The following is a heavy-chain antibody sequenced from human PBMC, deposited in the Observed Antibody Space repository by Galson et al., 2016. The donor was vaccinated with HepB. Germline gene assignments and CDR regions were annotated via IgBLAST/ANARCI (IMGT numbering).Heavy chain of an antibody. CDR1: GGFSSYA. Sequence: SVKVSCKASGGFSSYAFSWVRQAPGQGLEWMGGIIPIFGTANYAQKFQGSVTITADESTSTAYMELSTLRSEDTDVYYCARGGYCGGDCYARPFDYWGQGTLVTVSS. D-gene: IGHD2-21*02. CDR3: ARGGYCGGDCYARPFDY. V-gene: IGHV1-69*13. CDR2: IIPIFGTA. J-gene: IGHJ4*02.